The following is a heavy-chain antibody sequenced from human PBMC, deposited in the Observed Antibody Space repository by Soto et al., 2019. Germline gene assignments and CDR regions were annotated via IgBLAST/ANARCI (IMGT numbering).Heavy chain of an antibody. J-gene: IGHJ4*02. CDR1: GGSISSGGYY. CDR2: IYYSGST. Sequence: SETLSLTCTVSGGSISSGGYYWSRIRQHPGKGLEWIGYIYYSGSTYYNPSLKSRVTISVDTSKNQFSLKLSSVTAADTAVYYCARWDGTILDYWGQGTLVTVSS. CDR3: ARWDGTILDY. D-gene: IGHD3-3*01. V-gene: IGHV4-31*03.